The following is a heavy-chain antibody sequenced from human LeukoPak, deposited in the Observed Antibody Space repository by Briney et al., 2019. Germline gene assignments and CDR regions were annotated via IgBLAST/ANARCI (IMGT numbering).Heavy chain of an antibody. CDR2: ISYDGSNK. V-gene: IGHV3-30*18. CDR1: GFTFSNYG. D-gene: IGHD5-24*01. J-gene: IGHJ4*02. CDR3: AKSMATTYYFDS. Sequence: GGSLRLSCAASGFTFSNYGMHWVRQAPGKGLEWVPVISYDGSNKYYADSVKGRFTISRDTSRNTLYLQMDSLRGDDTAVYYCAKSMATTYYFDSWGQGTLVTVSS.